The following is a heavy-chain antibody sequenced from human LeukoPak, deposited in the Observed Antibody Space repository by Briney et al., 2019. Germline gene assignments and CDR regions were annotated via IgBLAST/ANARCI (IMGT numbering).Heavy chain of an antibody. V-gene: IGHV4-59*08. D-gene: IGHD2-15*01. J-gene: IGHJ4*02. Sequence: SETLSLTCTVSGGSISSYYWSWIRQPPGKGLEWIGYIYYSGSTNYNPSLKSRVTISVDASKNQFSPKLSSVTAADTAVYYCARLLTGGNCSGGSCYPRYFDYWGQGTLVTVSS. CDR1: GGSISSYY. CDR3: ARLLTGGNCSGGSCYPRYFDY. CDR2: IYYSGST.